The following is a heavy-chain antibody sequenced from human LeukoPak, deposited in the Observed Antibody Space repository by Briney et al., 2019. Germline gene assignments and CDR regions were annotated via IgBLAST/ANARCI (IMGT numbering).Heavy chain of an antibody. CDR3: ARAGGYYDSSGYSPFYFDY. V-gene: IGHV4-59*12. Sequence: SETLSLTCTVSGGSISSYYWSWIRQPPGKGLEWIGYIYYSGSTNYNPSLKSRVTISVDTSKNQFSLKLSSVTAADTAVYYCARAGGYYDSSGYSPFYFDYWGQGTLVTVSS. CDR1: GGSISSYY. J-gene: IGHJ4*02. CDR2: IYYSGST. D-gene: IGHD3-22*01.